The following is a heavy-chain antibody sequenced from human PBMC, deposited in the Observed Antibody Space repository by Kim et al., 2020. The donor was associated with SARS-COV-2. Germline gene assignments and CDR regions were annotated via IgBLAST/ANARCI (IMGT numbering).Heavy chain of an antibody. CDR2: ISGSGGST. V-gene: IGHV3-23*01. J-gene: IGHJ4*02. CDR3: AIGGVRSSGWGRY. CDR1: GFTFSSYA. D-gene: IGHD6-19*01. Sequence: GGSLRLSCAASGFTFSSYAMSWVRQAPGKGLEWVSAISGSGGSTYYADSVKGRFTISRDNSKNTLYLQMNSLRAEDTAVYYCAIGGVRSSGWGRYWGQGTLVTVSS.